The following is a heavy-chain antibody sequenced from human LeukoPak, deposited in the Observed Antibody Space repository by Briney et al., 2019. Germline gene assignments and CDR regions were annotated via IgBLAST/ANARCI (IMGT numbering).Heavy chain of an antibody. CDR1: GFTFSSYS. Sequence: SGGSLRLSCAASGFTFSSYSMNWVRQAPGKGLEWVSSISSSSSYIYYADSVKGRFTISRDNAKNSLYLQMNSLRAEDTAVYYCARLTHSSSSRWFDPWGQGTLVTVSS. CDR3: ARLTHSSSSRWFDP. V-gene: IGHV3-21*01. J-gene: IGHJ5*02. D-gene: IGHD6-6*01. CDR2: ISSSSSYI.